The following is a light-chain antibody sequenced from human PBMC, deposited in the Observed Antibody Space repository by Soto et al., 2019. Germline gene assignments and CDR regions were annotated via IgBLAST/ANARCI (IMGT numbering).Light chain of an antibody. Sequence: QSVLTQPASVSGSPGQSITISCTGTSTDVGCYNLVSWYQQHPGKAPKLMIYEGSKRPSGVSNRFSGSKSGNTASLTISGLQAEDEADYYCCSYAGSGTGVFGGGTKVTVL. CDR3: CSYAGSGTGV. CDR1: STDVGCYNL. J-gene: IGLJ3*02. V-gene: IGLV2-23*01. CDR2: EGS.